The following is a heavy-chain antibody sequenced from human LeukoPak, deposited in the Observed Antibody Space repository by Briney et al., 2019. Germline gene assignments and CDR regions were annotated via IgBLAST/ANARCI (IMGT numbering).Heavy chain of an antibody. CDR3: ASLRGVVVPALAY. D-gene: IGHD2-2*01. CDR2: INHSGST. Sequence: SETLSLTGAVYGGSFSGYYWSWIRQPPGKELEWIGEINHSGSTNYNPSLNSRVTISVDTSKNHFSLKLSSVTAADTAVYYCASLRGVVVPALAYWGQGTLVTVSS. J-gene: IGHJ4*02. CDR1: GGSFSGYY. V-gene: IGHV4-34*01.